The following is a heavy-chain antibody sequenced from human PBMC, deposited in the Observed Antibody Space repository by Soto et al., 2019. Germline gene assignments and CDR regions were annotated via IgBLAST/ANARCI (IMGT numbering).Heavy chain of an antibody. D-gene: IGHD5-12*01. CDR3: ARRGYSGYDFPGSFDY. J-gene: IGHJ4*02. CDR1: GGSFSGYY. Sequence: QVQLQQWGAGLLKPSETLSLTCAVYGGSFSGYYWSWIRQPPGKGLEWIGEINHSGSTNYNPSLKSRVTISVDTSKNQFSLKLSSVTAADTAVYYCARRGYSGYDFPGSFDYWGQGTLVTVSS. V-gene: IGHV4-34*01. CDR2: INHSGST.